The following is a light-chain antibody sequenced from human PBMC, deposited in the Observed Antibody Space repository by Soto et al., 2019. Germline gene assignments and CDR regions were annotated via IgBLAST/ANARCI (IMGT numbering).Light chain of an antibody. CDR3: QQFRAVPPT. Sequence: AIPLTQSPSSLSASVGDRITITCRASQALSRGFAWYQQKPGRAPKLLIYDAFNLESGVPSRFRGDRSGTDFTLTISSLQTEDLTTYHCQQFRAVPPTFGGGTRVELK. V-gene: IGKV1-13*02. J-gene: IGKJ4*01. CDR1: QALSRG. CDR2: DAF.